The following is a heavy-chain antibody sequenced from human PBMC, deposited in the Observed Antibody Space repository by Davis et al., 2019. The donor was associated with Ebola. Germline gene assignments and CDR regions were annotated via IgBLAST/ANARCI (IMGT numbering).Heavy chain of an antibody. CDR2: IIPIFGTA. CDR3: ARALNLNWFDP. CDR1: GGTFSSYA. Sequence: SVKVSCKASGGTFSSYAISWVRQAPGQGLEWMGGIIPIFGTANYAQKFQGWVTMTRDTSISTAYMELSRLRSDDTAVYYCARALNLNWFDPWGQGTLVTVSS. D-gene: IGHD1-14*01. J-gene: IGHJ5*02. V-gene: IGHV1-69*05.